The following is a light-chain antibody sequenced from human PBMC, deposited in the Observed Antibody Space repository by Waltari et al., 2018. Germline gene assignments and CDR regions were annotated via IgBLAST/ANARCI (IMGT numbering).Light chain of an antibody. CDR1: QGISIS. CDR2: ASS. CDR3: QQYFSTLTLT. J-gene: IGKJ4*01. Sequence: DIQMTQSPSSLSASVGDRVTITCRASQGISISLAWYQQKPGKAPKLLLYASSRLESGVPSRFSGSGSGTDYSLTISSLQPEDFATYYCQQYFSTLTLTFGGGTKVEIK. V-gene: IGKV1-NL1*01.